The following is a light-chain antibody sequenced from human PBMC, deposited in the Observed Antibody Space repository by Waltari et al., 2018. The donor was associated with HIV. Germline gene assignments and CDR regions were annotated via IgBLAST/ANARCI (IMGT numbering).Light chain of an antibody. CDR1: QSLLYTSNMKNY. V-gene: IGKV4-1*01. Sequence: DIVMTQSPDYLALSLGEWATINCQSRQSLLYTSNMKNYLAWYQQKPGQPPKLLFYWSSTRESVFPDRFTAHGALTHFTLTISCLQAEDLAVYYCQQYYSSPLTFGVGTKVEIK. J-gene: IGKJ4*01. CDR3: QQYYSSPLT. CDR2: WSS.